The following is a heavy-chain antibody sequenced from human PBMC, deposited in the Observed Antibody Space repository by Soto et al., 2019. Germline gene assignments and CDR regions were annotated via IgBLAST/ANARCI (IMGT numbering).Heavy chain of an antibody. CDR1: GYTFISFA. J-gene: IGHJ5*02. CDR2: ISPYTGNT. V-gene: IGHV1-18*01. Sequence: QVQLVQSGAEVKKPGASVKVSCKASGYTFISFAVSWVRQAPGQGLEWMGWISPYTGNTNYARELQGRVTMTTDTSTYTAYMELRSLRSDDTAVYYCARDRGYCSGGRCSSDWFDPGAREPWSPSPQ. CDR3: ARDRGYCSGGRCSSDWFDP. D-gene: IGHD2-15*01.